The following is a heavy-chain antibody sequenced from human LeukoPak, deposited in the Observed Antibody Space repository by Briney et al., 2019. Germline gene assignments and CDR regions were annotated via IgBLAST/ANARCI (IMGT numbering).Heavy chain of an antibody. CDR2: IYTSGST. V-gene: IGHV4-61*02. CDR3: ARDQEAYCSSTSCYEYYYYMDV. D-gene: IGHD2-2*01. CDR1: GGSISSGSYY. J-gene: IGHJ6*03. Sequence: SETLSLTCAVSGGSISSGSYYWSWIRQPAGKGLEWIGRIYTSGSTNYNPSLKSRVTISVDTSKNQFSLKLSSVTAADTAVYYCARDQEAYCSSTSCYEYYYYMDVWGKGTTVTISS.